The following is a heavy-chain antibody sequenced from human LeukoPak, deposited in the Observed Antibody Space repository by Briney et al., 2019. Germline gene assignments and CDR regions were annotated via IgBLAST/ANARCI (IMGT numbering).Heavy chain of an antibody. V-gene: IGHV3-9*01. CDR2: LSWNGATV. Sequence: PGGSLRLSCAASGFTFDDYAMHWVRQAPGKGLEWVSGLSWNGATVGYADSVKGRFTISRDNTKNSLYLQMSSLKTEDTALYYCAKDIGIALRGATFENWGRGTLVTVSS. J-gene: IGHJ4*02. CDR3: AKDIGIALRGATFEN. D-gene: IGHD3-10*01. CDR1: GFTFDDYA.